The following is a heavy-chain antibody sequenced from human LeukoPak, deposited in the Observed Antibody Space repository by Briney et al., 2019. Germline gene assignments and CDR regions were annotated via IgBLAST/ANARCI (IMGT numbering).Heavy chain of an antibody. Sequence: ASVTVSCKASGYTFTGYYMHWVRQAPGQGLEWMGWINPNSGGTNYAQKFQGWVTMTRDTSISTAYMELSRLRSDDTAVYYCARDRALARPLAIWDYWGQGTLVTVSS. D-gene: IGHD3-3*01. CDR3: ARDRALARPLAIWDY. J-gene: IGHJ4*02. CDR1: GYTFTGYY. V-gene: IGHV1-2*04. CDR2: INPNSGGT.